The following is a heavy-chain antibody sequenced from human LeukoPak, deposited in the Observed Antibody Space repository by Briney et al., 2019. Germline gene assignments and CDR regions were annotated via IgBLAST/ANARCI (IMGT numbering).Heavy chain of an antibody. V-gene: IGHV4-34*01. CDR1: GGSFSGYY. D-gene: IGHD1-1*01. J-gene: IGHJ6*02. Sequence: PSETLSLTCAVYGGSFSGYYRSWIRQPPGKGLEWIGEINHSGSTNYNPSLKSRVTISVDTSKNQFSLKLSSVTAADTAVYYCARGLESHFGMDVWGQGTTVTVSS. CDR3: ARGLESHFGMDV. CDR2: INHSGST.